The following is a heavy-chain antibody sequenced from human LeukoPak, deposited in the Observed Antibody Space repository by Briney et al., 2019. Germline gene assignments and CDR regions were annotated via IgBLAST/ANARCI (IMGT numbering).Heavy chain of an antibody. J-gene: IGHJ3*02. Sequence: ASVKVSCKASGGTFSSYAISWVRQAPGQGLEWMGIINPSGGSTSYAQKFQGRVTITADKSTSTAYMELSSLRSEDTAVYYCARDLGAVALGAFDIWGQGTMVTVSS. D-gene: IGHD6-19*01. CDR3: ARDLGAVALGAFDI. CDR2: INPSGGST. V-gene: IGHV1-69*04. CDR1: GGTFSSYA.